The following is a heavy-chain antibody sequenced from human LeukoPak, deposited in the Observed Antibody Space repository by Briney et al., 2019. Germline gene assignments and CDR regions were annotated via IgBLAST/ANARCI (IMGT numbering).Heavy chain of an antibody. CDR3: AKDASPYSGSYKFDY. J-gene: IGHJ4*02. Sequence: GGSLRLSCAASGFTLSSYAMSWVRQAPGKGLEWVSAISGSGGSTYYADSVKGRFTISRDNSKNTLYLQMNSLRAEDTAVYYCAKDASPYSGSYKFDYWGQGTLVTVSS. CDR2: ISGSGGST. V-gene: IGHV3-23*01. CDR1: GFTLSSYA. D-gene: IGHD1-26*01.